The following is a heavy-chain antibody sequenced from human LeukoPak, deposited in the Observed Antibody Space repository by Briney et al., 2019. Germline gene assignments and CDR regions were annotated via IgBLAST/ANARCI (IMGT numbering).Heavy chain of an antibody. Sequence: PSETLSLTCTVCGGSISSYYWSWIRQPAGKGLEGIGRIYISGSTNYNPSLKSRVTISVDTSKNQFSPKLPSVTAPDPAVYYCERDRPTKGVGGNWFDPWGQGTLVTVPS. J-gene: IGHJ5*02. D-gene: IGHD3-16*01. V-gene: IGHV4-4*07. CDR1: GGSISSYY. CDR3: ERDRPTKGVGGNWFDP. CDR2: IYISGST.